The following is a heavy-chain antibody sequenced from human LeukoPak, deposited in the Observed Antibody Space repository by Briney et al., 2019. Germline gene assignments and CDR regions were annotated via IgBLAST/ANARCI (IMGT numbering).Heavy chain of an antibody. CDR3: TRDRSRAEDD. Sequence: GGSLRLSCAASGFTFCGHWMSWVRQAPGKGLEWVANINQGGSDKYYVDSVKGRFTISRDNANNLLYLQMNSLRGEDTAVYYCTRDRSRAEDDWGQGTLVTVSS. V-gene: IGHV3-7*01. J-gene: IGHJ4*02. CDR2: INQGGSDK. CDR1: GFTFCGHW. D-gene: IGHD1-14*01.